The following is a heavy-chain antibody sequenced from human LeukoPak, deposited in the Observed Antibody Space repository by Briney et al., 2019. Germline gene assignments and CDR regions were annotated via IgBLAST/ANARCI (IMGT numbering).Heavy chain of an antibody. CDR2: IYYSGST. J-gene: IGHJ4*02. D-gene: IGHD3-16*02. Sequence: SETLSLTCAVSDYSISSGYYWGWIRQPPGKGLEWIGYIYYSGSTNYNPSLKSRVTISVDTSKTQFSLKLSSVTAADTAVYSCARYIWGSYPTFEDYWGQGTLVTVSS. CDR3: ARYIWGSYPTFEDY. V-gene: IGHV4-61*01. CDR1: DYSISSGYY.